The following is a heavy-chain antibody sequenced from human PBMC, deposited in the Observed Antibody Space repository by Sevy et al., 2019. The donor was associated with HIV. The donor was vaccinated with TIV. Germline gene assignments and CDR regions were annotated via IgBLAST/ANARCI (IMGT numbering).Heavy chain of an antibody. CDR2: IYYSGST. CDR1: GGSISSGDYY. J-gene: IGHJ5*02. V-gene: IGHV4-30-4*01. CDR3: AGEIVVVPAAFGDWFDP. Sequence: SETLSLTCTVSGGSISSGDYYWSWIRQPPGKGLEWIGYIYYSGSTYYNPSLKSRVTLSVDTSKNQFSLKLSAVTAADTAVYDCAGEIVVVPAAFGDWFDPWGQGTLVTVSS. D-gene: IGHD2-2*01.